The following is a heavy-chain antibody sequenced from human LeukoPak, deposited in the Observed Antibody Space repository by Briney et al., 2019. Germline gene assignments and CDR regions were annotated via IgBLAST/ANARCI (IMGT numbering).Heavy chain of an antibody. J-gene: IGHJ5*02. D-gene: IGHD2-15*01. CDR3: ASGTGYCSGGSCYSYWFDP. V-gene: IGHV1-2*02. CDR1: GYTFTCYY. Sequence: ASVKVSCKAAGYTFTCYYMHLVRHAPGQGLGWMGLINPNSGGTNYSQKVQVRVTMTRDKSISTDYMELSRLRSDDTAVYYCASGTGYCSGGSCYSYWFDPWGQGTLVTVSS. CDR2: INPNSGGT.